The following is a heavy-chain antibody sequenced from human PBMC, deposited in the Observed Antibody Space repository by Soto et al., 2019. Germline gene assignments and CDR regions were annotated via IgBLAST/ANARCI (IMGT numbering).Heavy chain of an antibody. V-gene: IGHV4-38-2*01. CDR3: ARVDSSSGFDY. Sequence: NPSETLSLTCAVSGYSIISGYYWGCIRQPPGKGLEWIGSIYHSGSTYYNPSLKSRVTISVDTSKNQFSLRLTSVTAADTAVYYCARVDSSSGFDYWGQGTLVTVSS. J-gene: IGHJ4*02. D-gene: IGHD6-6*01. CDR1: GYSIISGYY. CDR2: IYHSGST.